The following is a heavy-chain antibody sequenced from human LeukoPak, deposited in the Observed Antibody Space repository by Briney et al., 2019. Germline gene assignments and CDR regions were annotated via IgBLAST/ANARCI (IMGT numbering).Heavy chain of an antibody. J-gene: IGHJ5*02. D-gene: IGHD4-17*01. Sequence: GGSLRLSCAASGFTFSSYAMHWVRQAPGKGLEWVAVISYDGSNKYYADSVKGRFTISRDNSKNTLYLQMNSLRAEDTAVYYCARDFTVTTYNWFDPWGQGTLVTVSS. CDR1: GFTFSSYA. V-gene: IGHV3-30-3*01. CDR3: ARDFTVTTYNWFDP. CDR2: ISYDGSNK.